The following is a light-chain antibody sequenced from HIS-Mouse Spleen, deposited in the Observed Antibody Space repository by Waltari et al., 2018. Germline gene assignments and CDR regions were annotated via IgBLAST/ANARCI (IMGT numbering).Light chain of an antibody. CDR1: QGISHY. J-gene: IGKJ1*01. Sequence: DIQMTQSPSSLSASVGDRVTITCRASQGISHYLAWYQQKPGKVPKLLIYAASTLQSGVQSRLSGSGSGPDFTLTISSLQPEDVATYYCQKYNSAPWTFGQGTKVEIK. V-gene: IGKV1-27*01. CDR3: QKYNSAPWT. CDR2: AAS.